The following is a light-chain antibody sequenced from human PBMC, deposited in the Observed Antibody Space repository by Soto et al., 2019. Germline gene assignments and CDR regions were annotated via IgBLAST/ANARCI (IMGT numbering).Light chain of an antibody. Sequence: DIVMTQSPLSLPVTPGESASISCKSSQSLLRLGYNFLDWYVQKPGQSPQLLIYLASNRASGVPDRFSGSGSGTDFTLNISRVEAEDVGTYYCMQAGDSFAFGGGTKVEIK. CDR3: MQAGDSFA. CDR2: LAS. J-gene: IGKJ4*01. CDR1: QSLLRLGYNF. V-gene: IGKV2-28*01.